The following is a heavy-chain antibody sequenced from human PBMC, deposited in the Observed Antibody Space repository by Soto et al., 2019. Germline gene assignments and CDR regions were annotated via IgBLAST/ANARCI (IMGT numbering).Heavy chain of an antibody. J-gene: IGHJ4*02. Sequence: ASVKVSCKASGYTFTSYGISWVRQAPGQGLEWMGWISAYNGNTNYAQKLQGRVTMTTDTSTSTAYMELRSLRSDDTAVYYCARGVEYSSSAAWFGELLLFDYWGQGTLVTVSS. V-gene: IGHV1-18*01. CDR3: ARGVEYSSSAAWFGELLLFDY. CDR2: ISAYNGNT. CDR1: GYTFTSYG. D-gene: IGHD3-10*01.